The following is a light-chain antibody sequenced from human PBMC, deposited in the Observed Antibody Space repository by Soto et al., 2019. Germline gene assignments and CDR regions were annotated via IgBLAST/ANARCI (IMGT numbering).Light chain of an antibody. J-gene: IGKJ4*01. Sequence: EIVLTQSPGTLSLSPGERATLSCRASQSITSSQLAWYQHIPGQAPRLLTYGASSRASGIPDRFSGSGSGTDFTLTISRLESEDFAVYYCQQYGSLPFTVGGGTKVEIK. CDR2: GAS. V-gene: IGKV3-20*01. CDR3: QQYGSLPFT. CDR1: QSITSSQ.